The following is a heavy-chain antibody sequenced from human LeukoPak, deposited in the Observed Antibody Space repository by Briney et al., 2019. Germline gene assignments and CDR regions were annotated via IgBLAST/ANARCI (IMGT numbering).Heavy chain of an antibody. CDR1: GITLSNYG. V-gene: IGHV3-23*01. D-gene: IGHD3-22*01. Sequence: GGSLRLSCAVSGITLSNYGMSWVRQAPGKGLEWVAGISDSGGRTNYADSVKGRFTISRDDPKNTLYLQMNSLRAEDTAVYFCAKRGVVIRVILVGFHKEAYYFDSRGQGALVTVSS. J-gene: IGHJ4*02. CDR3: AKRGVVIRVILVGFHKEAYYFDS. CDR2: ISDSGGRT.